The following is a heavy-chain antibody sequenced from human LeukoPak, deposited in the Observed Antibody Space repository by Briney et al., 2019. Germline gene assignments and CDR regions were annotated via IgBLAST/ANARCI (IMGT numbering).Heavy chain of an antibody. CDR1: GGSISSGSYY. D-gene: IGHD2-2*01. CDR3: ARDHEVVPSYYYMDV. V-gene: IGHV4-61*02. J-gene: IGHJ6*03. CDR2: IYTSGST. Sequence: SQTLSLTCTVSGGSISSGSYYWSWIRQPAGKGLEWIGRIYTSGSTNYNPSLKSRVTISVDTSKNQFSLKLGSVTAADTAVYYCARDHEVVPSYYYMDVWGTGTTVTVSS.